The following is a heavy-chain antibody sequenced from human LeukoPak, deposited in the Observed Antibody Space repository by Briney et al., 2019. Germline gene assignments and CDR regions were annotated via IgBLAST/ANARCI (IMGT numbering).Heavy chain of an antibody. J-gene: IGHJ4*02. Sequence: SETLSLTCTVSGGSISSYYWSWIRQPPGKGLEWIGYIYYSGGTNYNPSLKSRVTISVDTSKNQFSLKLSSVTAADTAVYYCARLNNWYFDYWGQGTLVTVSS. D-gene: IGHD1-20*01. V-gene: IGHV4-59*08. CDR1: GGSISSYY. CDR2: IYYSGGT. CDR3: ARLNNWYFDY.